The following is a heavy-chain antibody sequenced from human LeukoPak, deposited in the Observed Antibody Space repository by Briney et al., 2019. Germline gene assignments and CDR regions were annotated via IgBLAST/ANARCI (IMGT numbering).Heavy chain of an antibody. Sequence: ASVKVSCKASGYTFTTYYMHWGRHAPGQGLGWRGLIDTSGGTTSYAQKFKGRVTMTRDMSTSTVYMELSSLRSEDTAVYYCERGFRDSSSWYCFDYWGQGTLVTVSS. CDR2: IDTSGGTT. CDR3: ERGFRDSSSWYCFDY. CDR1: GYTFTTYY. D-gene: IGHD6-13*01. J-gene: IGHJ4*02. V-gene: IGHV1-46*01.